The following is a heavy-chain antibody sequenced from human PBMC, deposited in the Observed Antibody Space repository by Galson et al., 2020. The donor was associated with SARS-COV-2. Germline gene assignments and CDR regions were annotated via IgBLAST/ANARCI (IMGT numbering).Heavy chain of an antibody. CDR2: ISFDGDA. CDR1: GGSFSGYS. Sequence: SETLSLTCAVYGGSFSGYSWTWVRQAPGKGLEWIGEISFDGDAKYSPSLRSRVTLSVDTSKNQFSLRLRSVSAADTALYFCARGRQGVVPSPVLGLGPFYSYYFMDVWGKGTTVTVS. D-gene: IGHD3-16*01. J-gene: IGHJ6*03. CDR3: ARGRQGVVPSPVLGLGPFYSYYFMDV. V-gene: IGHV4-34*01.